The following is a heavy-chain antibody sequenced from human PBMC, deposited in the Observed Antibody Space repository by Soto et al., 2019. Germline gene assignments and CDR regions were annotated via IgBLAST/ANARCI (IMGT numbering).Heavy chain of an antibody. J-gene: IGHJ4*02. Sequence: ASETLSLTCTVSGGSLTKYYWSWIRQPAGKGLEWIGRVSTSGNVVSKASLRSRLTMSVDTSKSQFSLRLTSVTAADTAVYYCARDNNDFWSLYPLAFDYWGRGALVTVSS. CDR3: ARDNNDFWSLYPLAFDY. D-gene: IGHD3-3*01. CDR1: GGSLTKYY. V-gene: IGHV4-4*07. CDR2: VSTSGNV.